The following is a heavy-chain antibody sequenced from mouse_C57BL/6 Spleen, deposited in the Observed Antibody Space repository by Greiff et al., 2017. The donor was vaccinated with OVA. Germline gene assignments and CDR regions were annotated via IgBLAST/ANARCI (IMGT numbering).Heavy chain of an antibody. CDR1: GYSITSGYY. J-gene: IGHJ4*01. CDR2: ISYDGSN. D-gene: IGHD1-1*01. V-gene: IGHV3-6*01. CDR3: ARAPCYGSGYYYAMDY. Sequence: EVQLQESGPGLVKPSQSLSLTCSVTGYSITSGYYWNWIRQFPGNKLEWMGYISYDGSNNYNPSLKNRISITRDTSKNQCFLKLNSVTTEDTATYYCARAPCYGSGYYYAMDYWGQGTSVTVSS.